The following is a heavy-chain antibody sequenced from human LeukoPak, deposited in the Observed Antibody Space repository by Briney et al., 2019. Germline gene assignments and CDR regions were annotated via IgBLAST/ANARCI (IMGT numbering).Heavy chain of an antibody. J-gene: IGHJ5*02. Sequence: SETLSLTCTVSGGSISSSSYYWGWTRQPPGKGLEWIGSIYYSGSTYYNPSLKSRVTISVDTSKNQFSLKLSSVTAADTAVYYCARDCSNCSGGSCYPGWFDPWGQGTLVTVSS. CDR3: ARDCSNCSGGSCYPGWFDP. CDR1: GGSISSSSYY. V-gene: IGHV4-39*07. D-gene: IGHD2-15*01. CDR2: IYYSGST.